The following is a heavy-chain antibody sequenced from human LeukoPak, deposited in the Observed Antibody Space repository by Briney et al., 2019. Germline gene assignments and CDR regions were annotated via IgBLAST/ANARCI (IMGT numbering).Heavy chain of an antibody. Sequence: SETLSLTCTVSGGSISSGSYYWSWIRQPAGKGLEWIGRIYTSGSTNYNPSLKSRVTISVDTSKNQFSLKLSSVTAADTAVYYCARTYYYGSGSTLGWFDPWGQGTLVTVSS. J-gene: IGHJ5*02. CDR2: IYTSGST. D-gene: IGHD3-10*01. V-gene: IGHV4-61*02. CDR1: GGSISSGSYY. CDR3: ARTYYYGSGSTLGWFDP.